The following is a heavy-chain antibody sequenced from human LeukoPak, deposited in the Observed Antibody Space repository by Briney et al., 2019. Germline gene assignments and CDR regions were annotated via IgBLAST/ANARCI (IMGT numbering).Heavy chain of an antibody. CDR3: AKVMGYYDSSGYHDY. V-gene: IGHV3-30*18. Sequence: PGRSLRLSCAASGFTFSSYGMHWVRQAPGKGLEWVAVISYDGSNKYYADSVKGRFTISRDNSKNTLYLQMNSLRAEDTAVYYCAKVMGYYDSSGYHDYWGQGTLLTVSS. CDR1: GFTFSSYG. CDR2: ISYDGSNK. D-gene: IGHD3-22*01. J-gene: IGHJ4*02.